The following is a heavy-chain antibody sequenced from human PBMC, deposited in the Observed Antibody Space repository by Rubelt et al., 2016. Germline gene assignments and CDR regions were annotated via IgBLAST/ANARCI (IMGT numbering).Heavy chain of an antibody. V-gene: IGHV3-30*18. Sequence: GGGVFQPGRSLRLSCAASGFTFSSYAMHWVRQAPGKGLEWLTVIQFDGAATYYADSVKGRFTISRDNSKNTLYLQMNSLGAEDTAVYYCAKQGLLVAAATNWFDPWGQGTLVTVSS. CDR1: GFTFSSYA. CDR2: IQFDGAAT. D-gene: IGHD6-13*01. CDR3: AKQGLLVAAATNWFDP. J-gene: IGHJ5*02.